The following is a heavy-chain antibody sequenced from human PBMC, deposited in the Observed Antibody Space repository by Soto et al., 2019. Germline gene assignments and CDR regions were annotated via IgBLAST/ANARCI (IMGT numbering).Heavy chain of an antibody. V-gene: IGHV1-46*01. Sequence: ASVKVSCKSPGDTFTSYYLNWVRQAPGQGLEWMGVINPHGGSTKYAQKFQGRITMTRDTSRSTVYMELSSLRSDDTAIYYCARSSGGNFGIIIEGSNWFDPWGQGTLVTVSS. CDR1: GDTFTSYY. J-gene: IGHJ5*02. D-gene: IGHD3-3*01. CDR2: INPHGGST. CDR3: ARSSGGNFGIIIEGSNWFDP.